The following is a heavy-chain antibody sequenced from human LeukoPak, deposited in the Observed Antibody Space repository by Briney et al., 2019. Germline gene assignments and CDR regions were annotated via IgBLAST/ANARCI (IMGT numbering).Heavy chain of an antibody. V-gene: IGHV3-7*03. CDR3: ARDGPAAGLYFDY. CDR1: GFTFSSYW. CDR2: IKYDGSEK. J-gene: IGHJ4*02. D-gene: IGHD6-13*01. Sequence: GGPLRLSCAASGFTFSSYWMNWVRQAPGKGPEWVASIKYDGSEKYYVDSVKGRFTVSRDNAQNSLTLQMNSLRAEDTAVYYCARDGPAAGLYFDYWGQGTLVTVSS.